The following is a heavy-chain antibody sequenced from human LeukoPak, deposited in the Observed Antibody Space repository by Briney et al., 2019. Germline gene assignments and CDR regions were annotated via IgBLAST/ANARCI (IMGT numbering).Heavy chain of an antibody. Sequence: GGSLRLSCAASGFTFSSYAMSWVRQAPGKGLEWVSGISGSGGSTYYADSVKGRFTISRDNSKNTLYLQMNSLRAEDTAVYHCARDARRPYSGYDYGGGQGTLVTVSS. J-gene: IGHJ4*02. CDR2: ISGSGGST. V-gene: IGHV3-23*01. D-gene: IGHD5-12*01. CDR1: GFTFSSYA. CDR3: ARDARRPYSGYDYG.